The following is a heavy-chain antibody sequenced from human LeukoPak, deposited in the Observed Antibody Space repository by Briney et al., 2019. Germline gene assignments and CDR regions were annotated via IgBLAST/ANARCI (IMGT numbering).Heavy chain of an antibody. V-gene: IGHV4-59*01. CDR3: ARGYSGSYGRFDY. Sequence: SETLSLTCTVSGGSISSYYWSWIRQPPGKGLEWIGYIYYSGSTSYNPSLKSRVTISVDTSKNQFSLKLSSVTAADTAVYYCARGYSGSYGRFDYWGQGTLVTASS. D-gene: IGHD1-26*01. J-gene: IGHJ4*02. CDR1: GGSISSYY. CDR2: IYYSGST.